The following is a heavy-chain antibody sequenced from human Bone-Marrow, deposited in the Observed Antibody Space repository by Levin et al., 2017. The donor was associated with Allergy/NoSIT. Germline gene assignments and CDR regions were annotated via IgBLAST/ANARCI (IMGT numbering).Heavy chain of an antibody. D-gene: IGHD2-21*01. CDR3: AREAAGGGEGLEFDY. Sequence: GESLKISCKASGYNFIAYYMHWVRQAPGQGLEWVGRINPNSDDTKYAQKYLGRVSMTRDTSMNTAYMEVSSLTSDDTAVFYCAREAAGGGEGLEFDYWGQGTLVTVSP. V-gene: IGHV1-2*06. J-gene: IGHJ4*02. CDR2: INPNSDDT. CDR1: GYNFIAYY.